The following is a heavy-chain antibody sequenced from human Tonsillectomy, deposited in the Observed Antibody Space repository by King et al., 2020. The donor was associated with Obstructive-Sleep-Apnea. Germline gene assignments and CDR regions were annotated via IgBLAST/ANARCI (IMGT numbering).Heavy chain of an antibody. CDR2: ISYDGSNK. V-gene: IGHV3-30*18. D-gene: IGHD2-15*01. J-gene: IGHJ4*02. CDR3: AKDSWGVRPGGSGGSCPVWYFHY. CDR1: GFTFSSYG. Sequence: VQLVESGGGVVQPGRSLRLSCAASGFTFSSYGMHWVRQAPGKGLEWVAVISYDGSNKYYADSVKGRFTISRDNSKNTLYLQMNSLRAEDTAVYYCAKDSWGVRPGGSGGSCPVWYFHYWGQGTLVTVSS.